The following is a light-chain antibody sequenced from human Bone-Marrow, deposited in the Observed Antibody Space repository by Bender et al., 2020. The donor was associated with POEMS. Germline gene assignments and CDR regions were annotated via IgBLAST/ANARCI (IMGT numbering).Light chain of an antibody. Sequence: YQLTQPPSVSVSPGQTAIISCSGDKLGEKYACWYQQKPGQSPVLVIFQDDKRPSGIPERFSGSSSGTTVTLTISGVQAEDEADYYCQSADSSGTYPVVFGGGTKLTVL. CDR3: QSADSSGTYPVV. V-gene: IGLV3-25*03. J-gene: IGLJ2*01. CDR1: KLGEKY. CDR2: QDD.